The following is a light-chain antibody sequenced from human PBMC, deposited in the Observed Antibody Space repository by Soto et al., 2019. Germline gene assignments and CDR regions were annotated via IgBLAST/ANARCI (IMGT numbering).Light chain of an antibody. CDR1: SGHSTHA. Sequence: QPVLTQSPSASASLGASVKFTCSLSSGHSTHAIAWHQQQPEKGPRYLMRVNSDGSHIRGDGISDRFSGSSSGAERYLTISSLQSEDEADYYCQTWDTGTVIFGGGTKLTVL. CDR2: VNSDGSH. V-gene: IGLV4-69*02. CDR3: QTWDTGTVI. J-gene: IGLJ2*01.